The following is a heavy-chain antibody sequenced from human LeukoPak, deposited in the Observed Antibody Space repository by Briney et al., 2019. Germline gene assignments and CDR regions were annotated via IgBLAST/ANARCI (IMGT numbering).Heavy chain of an antibody. V-gene: IGHV3-23*01. CDR2: IGGGDDDT. Sequence: GGSLRLSCAASGFAFSTYAMSWVRQAPGKRLDWVSAIGGGDDDTYYADSVKGRFSISRDNSKNTLYLQMNSLRAEDTAVYLCAARSGSSPYYIDHWGQGTLVTVSS. CDR3: AARSGSSPYYIDH. D-gene: IGHD1-26*01. CDR1: GFAFSTYA. J-gene: IGHJ4*02.